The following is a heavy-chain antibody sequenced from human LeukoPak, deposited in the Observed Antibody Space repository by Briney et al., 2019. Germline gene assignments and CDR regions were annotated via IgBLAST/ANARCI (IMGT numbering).Heavy chain of an antibody. CDR3: ARGHYGLDV. V-gene: IGHV3-48*04. CDR2: MSSSWSSI. J-gene: IGHJ6*02. Sequence: GGSLRLSCAASGFTFSSYWMHWVRQAPGKGLEWVSYMSSSWSSIYYADSVKGRFTISRDNAKSSLYLQMNSLRADDTAVYYCARGHYGLDVWGQGTTVTVSS. CDR1: GFTFSSYW.